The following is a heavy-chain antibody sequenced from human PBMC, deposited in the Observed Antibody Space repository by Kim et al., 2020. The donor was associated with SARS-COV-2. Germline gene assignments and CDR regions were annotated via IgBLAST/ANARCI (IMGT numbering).Heavy chain of an antibody. CDR3: ARVPGVSGWYYFDY. V-gene: IGHV4-39*01. D-gene: IGHD6-19*01. J-gene: IGHJ4*02. Sequence: NPTRKRRVTISVDTSKTQFSLKLSSVTAADTAVYYCARVPGVSGWYYFDYWGQGTLVTVSS.